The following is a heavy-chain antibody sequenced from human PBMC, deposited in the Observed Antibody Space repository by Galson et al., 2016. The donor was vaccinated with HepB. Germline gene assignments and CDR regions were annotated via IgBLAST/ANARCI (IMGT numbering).Heavy chain of an antibody. CDR3: VRDRERTLDY. CDR2: ISTHSGTT. J-gene: IGHJ4*02. Sequence: SVKVSCKASGYTFTTYGISWVRQAPGQGLEWMGWISTHSGTTNQAQELQGRITMTTDTSTSTAYMELTNLKSDDTAVYYCVRDRERTLDYWGQGTLVSVSS. V-gene: IGHV1-18*04. D-gene: IGHD1-7*01. CDR1: GYTFTTYG.